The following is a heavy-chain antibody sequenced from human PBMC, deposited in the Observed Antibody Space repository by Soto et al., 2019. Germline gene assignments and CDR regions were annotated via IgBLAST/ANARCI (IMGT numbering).Heavy chain of an antibody. CDR2: ILHDETP. CDR1: GFTFNTYA. Sequence: PGGSLRLSCAASGFTFNTYAMTWVRQAPGRGLEWVSTILHDETPFYTDSVKGRFTISRDNVRGTLYLQMNGLRVEDAALYYCAKDLFPTSGQRFFFESWGQGSLVTVSS. J-gene: IGHJ4*02. CDR3: AKDLFPTSGQRFFFES. D-gene: IGHD2-21*01. V-gene: IGHV3-23*01.